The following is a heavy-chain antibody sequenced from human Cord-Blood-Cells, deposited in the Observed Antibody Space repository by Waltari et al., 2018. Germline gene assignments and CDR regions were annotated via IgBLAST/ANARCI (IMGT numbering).Heavy chain of an antibody. J-gene: IGHJ3*02. CDR3: ATPFYGDYAFDI. D-gene: IGHD4-17*01. V-gene: IGHV1-3*01. Sequence: QVQLVQSGAEVKKPGASVKVSCKASGYTFTSYAMHWVRQAPGQRLEWMGWINDVNGNTKYSQKFQGWVTITRDTSACTAYMELSSLRSEDTAVYYCATPFYGDYAFDIWGQGTMVTVSS. CDR2: INDVNGNT. CDR1: GYTFTSYA.